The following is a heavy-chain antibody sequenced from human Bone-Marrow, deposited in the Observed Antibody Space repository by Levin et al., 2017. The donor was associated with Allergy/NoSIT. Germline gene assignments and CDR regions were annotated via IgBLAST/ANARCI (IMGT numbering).Heavy chain of an antibody. CDR1: GGSISSSSNW. CDR2: IYHSGST. D-gene: IGHD2-15*01. J-gene: IGHJ3*02. CDR3: ARDCSGGTCKPAGGHDNFDI. V-gene: IGHV4-4*02. Sequence: SQTLSLTCAVSGGSISSSSNWWSWVRQPPGKGLEWIGEIYHSGSTNYNPSLKTRVTISLDTSKNQFSLKLSSVTAADTAMYYCARDCSGGTCKPAGGHDNFDIWGQGTMVTVSS.